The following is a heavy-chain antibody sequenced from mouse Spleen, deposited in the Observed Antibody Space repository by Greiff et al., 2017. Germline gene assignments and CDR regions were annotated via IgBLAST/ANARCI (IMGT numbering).Heavy chain of an antibody. CDR3: ARATTVVADY. CDR2: INPSSGYT. Sequence: VKLVESGAELAKPGASVKLSCKASGYTFTSYWMHWIKQRPGQGLEWIGYINPSSGYTKYNQKFKDKATLTVDKSSSTAYMQLSSLTSEDSAVYYCARATTVVADYWGQGTTLTVSS. CDR1: GYTFTSYW. J-gene: IGHJ2*01. D-gene: IGHD1-1*01. V-gene: IGHV1-7*01.